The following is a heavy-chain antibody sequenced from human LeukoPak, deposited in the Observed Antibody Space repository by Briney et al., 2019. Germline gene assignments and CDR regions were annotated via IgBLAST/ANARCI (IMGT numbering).Heavy chain of an antibody. Sequence: SETLSLTCAVYGGSFGGYYWSWIRQPPGKGLEWIGEINDSGRSNYNPSLRSRVTISVDTSKNQFSLKLSSVTAADTALYYCARGLYCTSTSCYKDYWGQGTLVTVSS. CDR3: ARGLYCTSTSCYKDY. J-gene: IGHJ4*02. D-gene: IGHD2-2*02. V-gene: IGHV4-34*01. CDR1: GGSFGGYY. CDR2: INDSGRS.